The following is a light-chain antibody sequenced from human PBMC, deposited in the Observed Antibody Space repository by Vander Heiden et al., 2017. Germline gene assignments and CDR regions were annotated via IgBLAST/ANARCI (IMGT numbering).Light chain of an antibody. CDR1: QSISSY. J-gene: IGKJ5*01. V-gene: IGKV1-39*01. CDR2: AAS. Sequence: DIQMTQSPSSLSASVGDRVTITCRASQSISSYLNWYQQKPVKAPKLLIYAASSLQSGVPSGFSGSGSGTDFTLTISSLQPEDFATYYCQQSYSTLITFGQGTRLEIK. CDR3: QQSYSTLIT.